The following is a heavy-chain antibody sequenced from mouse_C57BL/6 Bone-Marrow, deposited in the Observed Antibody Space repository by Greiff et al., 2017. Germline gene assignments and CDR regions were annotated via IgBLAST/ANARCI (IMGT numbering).Heavy chain of an antibody. V-gene: IGHV1-85*01. CDR3: ARLEFDGSSGDWYFDV. D-gene: IGHD1-1*01. Sequence: VKLVESGPELVKPGASVKLSCKASGYTFTSYDINWVKQRPGQGLEWIGWIYPIDGSTKYNEKFKGKVTLTVDTSSSTAYMELHSLTSEDPAVYFCARLEFDGSSGDWYFDVWGTGTTVTVSS. J-gene: IGHJ1*03. CDR2: IYPIDGST. CDR1: GYTFTSYD.